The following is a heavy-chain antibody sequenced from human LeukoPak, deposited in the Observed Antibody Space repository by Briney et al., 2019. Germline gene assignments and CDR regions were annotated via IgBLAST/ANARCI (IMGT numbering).Heavy chain of an antibody. Sequence: PGGSLRLSCAASGSTFRSYSMNWVRQAPGKGLEWVSSISSSSSYIYYAHSVKARFTISRDNPKNSLYLQMNSLRAEDTAVYYCASWLVDIWGQGTMVTVSS. D-gene: IGHD5-12*01. V-gene: IGHV3-21*01. CDR3: ASWLVDI. CDR1: GSTFRSYS. J-gene: IGHJ3*02. CDR2: ISSSSSYI.